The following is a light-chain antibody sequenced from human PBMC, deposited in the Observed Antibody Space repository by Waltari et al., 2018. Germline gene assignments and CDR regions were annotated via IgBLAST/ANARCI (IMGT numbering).Light chain of an antibody. Sequence: QSVLTQPPSASGTPGRGVTTSCSGSSSNIGRTCVYLYQQLPGTAPKRLIYRNDQRPSGVPARFSGSKSGTSASLDISGLRSEDEADYHCATWDDNLSHWVFGGGTKMTVL. CDR3: ATWDDNLSHWV. CDR1: SSNIGRTC. V-gene: IGLV1-47*01. J-gene: IGLJ3*02. CDR2: RND.